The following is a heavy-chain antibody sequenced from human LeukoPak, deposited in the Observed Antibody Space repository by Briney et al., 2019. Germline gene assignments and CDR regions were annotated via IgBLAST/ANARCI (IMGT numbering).Heavy chain of an antibody. CDR3: AAGGYHLPN. CDR1: GFTFSNDW. J-gene: IGHJ4*02. Sequence: GGSLRLSCAVSGFTFSNDWMHWVRQAPGKGLVRVSRINSDGSSTNYADSVEGRFTISRDSAKNTLYLQMNSLRAEDTAVYYCAAGGYHLPNWGQGTLVTVSS. D-gene: IGHD2-2*01. CDR2: INSDGSST. V-gene: IGHV3-74*01.